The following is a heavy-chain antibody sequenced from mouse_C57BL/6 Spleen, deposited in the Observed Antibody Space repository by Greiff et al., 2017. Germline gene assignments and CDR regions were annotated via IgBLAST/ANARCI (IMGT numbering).Heavy chain of an antibody. Sequence: QVQLQQPGAELVRPGSSVKLSCKASGYTFTSYWMDWVKQRPGQGLEWIGNIYPSDSETHYNQKFKGKATLTVDKSSSTAYMQLSSLTSEDSAVYYCARGNYYAMDYWGQGTSVTVSS. CDR1: GYTFTSYW. V-gene: IGHV1-61*01. CDR2: IYPSDSET. J-gene: IGHJ4*01. CDR3: ARGNYYAMDY.